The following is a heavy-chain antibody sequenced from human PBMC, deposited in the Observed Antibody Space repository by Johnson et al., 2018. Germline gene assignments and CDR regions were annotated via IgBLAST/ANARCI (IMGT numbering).Heavy chain of an antibody. V-gene: IGHV3-74*01. CDR1: GFAFSGYW. Sequence: VQLQESGGGFVQPGGSLRLSCTASGFAFSGYWMHWVRQAPGKGLVWVSRVNNVGTVTNYADSVRGRFVISRDNAKDTLYRQMNSLRTEDTAFYYCARAHCSGVSCSSLQHWGQGTLVTVSS. CDR2: VNNVGTVT. D-gene: IGHD2-15*01. CDR3: ARAHCSGVSCSSLQH. J-gene: IGHJ1*01.